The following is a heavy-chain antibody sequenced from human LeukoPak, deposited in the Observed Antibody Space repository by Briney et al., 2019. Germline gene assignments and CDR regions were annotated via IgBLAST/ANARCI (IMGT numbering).Heavy chain of an antibody. J-gene: IGHJ5*02. CDR3: ARDDSSEDWFDP. D-gene: IGHD3-22*01. V-gene: IGHV1-18*01. CDR1: GYTFTSYG. Sequence: ASGKVSCKASGYTFTSYGISWVRQAPGQGLEWMGWISAYNGNTNYAQKLHGRVTMTTDTSTSTAYMELKSLRSDDTAVYYCARDDSSEDWFDPWGQGTLVTVSS. CDR2: ISAYNGNT.